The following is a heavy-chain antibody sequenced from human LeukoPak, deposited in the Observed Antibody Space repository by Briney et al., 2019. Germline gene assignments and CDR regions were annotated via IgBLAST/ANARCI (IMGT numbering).Heavy chain of an antibody. Sequence: SGPTLVNXTQTLTLTCTFSGFSLSTTGVGVGWIRQPPGKALEWLALIFWDDDKRYSPSLKSRLTITKDTYKNQVVLTVTNMDPVDTATYYCAHKLRNYYDASGSQFDYWGQGTLVTVSS. D-gene: IGHD3-22*01. CDR3: AHKLRNYYDASGSQFDY. CDR2: IFWDDDK. V-gene: IGHV2-5*02. CDR1: GFSLSTTGVG. J-gene: IGHJ4*02.